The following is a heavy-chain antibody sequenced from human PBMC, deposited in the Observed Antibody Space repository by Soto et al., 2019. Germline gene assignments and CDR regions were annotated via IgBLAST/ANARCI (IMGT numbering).Heavy chain of an antibody. Sequence: QVQLVESGGGVVQPGRSLRLSCAASGFTFSMYGMHWVRQAPGKGLEWMALMSYDGSDTYYADSVKGRFTISRDNSQNTLYLQMNTLRPEDTAVYYCAKVNCSGDCYSDFFDYWGQGTLVTVSS. J-gene: IGHJ4*02. V-gene: IGHV3-30*18. CDR3: AKVNCSGDCYSDFFDY. CDR1: GFTFSMYG. D-gene: IGHD2-21*02. CDR2: MSYDGSDT.